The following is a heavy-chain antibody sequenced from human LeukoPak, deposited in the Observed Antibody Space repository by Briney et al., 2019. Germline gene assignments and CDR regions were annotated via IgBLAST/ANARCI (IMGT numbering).Heavy chain of an antibody. CDR3: ARDPGLQTHNFDY. D-gene: IGHD4-11*01. J-gene: IGHJ4*02. V-gene: IGHV4-59*01. CDR1: GGSISSYY. CDR2: IYYSGST. Sequence: SETLSLTCTVSGGSISSYYWSWIRQPPGKGLEWIGYIYYSGSTNYNPSLKSRVTISVDTSKNQFSLKLSSVTAADTAVYYCARDPGLQTHNFDYWGQGTLVTVSS.